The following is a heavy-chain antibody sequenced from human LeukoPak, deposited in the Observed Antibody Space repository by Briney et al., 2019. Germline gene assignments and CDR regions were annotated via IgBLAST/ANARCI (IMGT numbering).Heavy chain of an antibody. CDR1: GYTFTGYY. CDR3: ARVTNYDYGWGSYSDY. CDR2: INPNSGGT. D-gene: IGHD3-16*01. Sequence: GASVKVSCKASGYTFTGYYMHWVRQAPGQGLEWRGWINPNSGGTNYAQKFQGRVTMTRDTSISTAYMELSRLRSDDTAVYYCARVTNYDYGWGSYSDYWGQGTLVTVSS. J-gene: IGHJ4*02. V-gene: IGHV1-2*02.